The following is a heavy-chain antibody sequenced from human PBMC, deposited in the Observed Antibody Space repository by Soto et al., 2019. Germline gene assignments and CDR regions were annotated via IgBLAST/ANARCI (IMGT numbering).Heavy chain of an antibody. CDR2: IYSSATT. Sequence: PSETLSLTCTVSGASMSGYYWTWIRQPPGKGLEWIGYIYSSATTNYNPSLKSRVIISVDTSKNQFSLKLSSVTAADTAVYYCARDRTTGSVWAGSDYWGQGTQVTVS. CDR1: GASMSGYY. CDR3: ARDRTTGSVWAGSDY. J-gene: IGHJ4*02. D-gene: IGHD6-19*01. V-gene: IGHV4-59*01.